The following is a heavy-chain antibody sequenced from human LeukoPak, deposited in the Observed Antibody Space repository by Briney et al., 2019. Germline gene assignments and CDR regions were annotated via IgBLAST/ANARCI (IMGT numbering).Heavy chain of an antibody. V-gene: IGHV4-59*01. CDR1: GGSISSYY. J-gene: IGHJ3*02. CDR3: ASSSVYLDNDAFDI. CDR2: IYYSGST. D-gene: IGHD5/OR15-5a*01. Sequence: SETLSLTCTVSGGSISSYYWSWIWQPPGKGLEWIGYIYYSGSTNYNPSLKSRVTISVDTSKNQFSLKLSSVTAADTAVYYCASSSVYLDNDAFDIWGQGTMVTVSS.